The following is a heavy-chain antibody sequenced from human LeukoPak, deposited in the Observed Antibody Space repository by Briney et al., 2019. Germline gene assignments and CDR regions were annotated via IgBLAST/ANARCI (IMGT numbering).Heavy chain of an antibody. J-gene: IGHJ4*02. CDR2: ISSWSTYM. CDR3: AREGFDY. V-gene: IGHV3-21*01. Sequence: GGSLRLSCAASGFTFSSNSMNWVRQVPGKGLEWVASISSWSTYMYYADSLKGRFTISRDNAKNSVYLQMNSLRAEDTAVYYCAREGFDYWGQGTLVTVFS. CDR1: GFTFSSNS.